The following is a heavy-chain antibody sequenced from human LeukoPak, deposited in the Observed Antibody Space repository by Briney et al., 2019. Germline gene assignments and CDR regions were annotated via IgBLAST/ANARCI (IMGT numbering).Heavy chain of an antibody. J-gene: IGHJ3*02. V-gene: IGHV1-18*01. CDR3: ARASFFRGRRKDDAFDI. Sequence: ASVKVSCKASGYTFTSYGISWVRQAPGQGLEWMGWISAYNGNTNYAQKLQGRVTMTTDTSTSTAYMELRSLRSDDTAVYYCARASFFRGRRKDDAFDIWGQGTMVTVSS. D-gene: IGHD3-3*02. CDR2: ISAYNGNT. CDR1: GYTFTSYG.